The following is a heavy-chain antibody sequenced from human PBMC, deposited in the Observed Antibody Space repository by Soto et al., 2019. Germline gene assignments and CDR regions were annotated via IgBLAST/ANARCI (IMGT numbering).Heavy chain of an antibody. CDR3: AGGDATKRVATTYSGMDV. CDR1: GGTLSNYG. CDR2: IIPVFGTA. J-gene: IGHJ6*02. D-gene: IGHD2-15*01. Sequence: QVQLVQSGAAVKKPGSSVKVSCKASGGTLSNYGISWVRQAPGQGLEWMGGIIPVFGTANYAQKFQGRVTITADESTSTVYRDLTSLRSADTAVYYCAGGDATKRVATTYSGMDVWGQGTTVTVSS. V-gene: IGHV1-69*12.